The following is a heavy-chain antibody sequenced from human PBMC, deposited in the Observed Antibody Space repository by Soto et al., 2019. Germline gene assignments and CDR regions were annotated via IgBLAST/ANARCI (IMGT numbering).Heavy chain of an antibody. CDR3: GMDV. V-gene: IGHV4-34*01. CDR1: GGSLSGYY. J-gene: IGHJ6*02. CDR2: INHRGSS. Sequence: SETLSLTCAVNGGSLSGYYWSWIRQSPGKGLEWIGEINHRGSSDYNPSLKSRVTLSIDASMNHVTLELTSVTAADTAVYYYGMDVWGQGTTVTVSS.